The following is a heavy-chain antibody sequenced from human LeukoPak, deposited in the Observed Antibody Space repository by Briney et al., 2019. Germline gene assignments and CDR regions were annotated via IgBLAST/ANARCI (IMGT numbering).Heavy chain of an antibody. CDR2: ISSSSSYI. CDR1: GFTFSSYS. V-gene: IGHV3-21*01. CDR3: AGDFQYYFDY. Sequence: GGSLRLSCAASGFTFSSYSMNWVRQAPGKGLEWVSSISSSSSYIYYADSVKGRFTISRDNAKNTLYLQMNSLRAEDTAVYYCAGDFQYYFDYWGQGTLVTVSS. J-gene: IGHJ4*02.